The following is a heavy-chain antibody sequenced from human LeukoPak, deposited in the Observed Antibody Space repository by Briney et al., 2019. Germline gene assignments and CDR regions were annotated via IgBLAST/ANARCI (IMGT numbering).Heavy chain of an antibody. J-gene: IGHJ6*02. D-gene: IGHD4-11*01. CDR2: IYYSGST. Sequence: SETLSLTCAVYGGSFSGYYWSWIRQPPGKGLEWIGYIYYSGSTNYNPSLKSRVTISVDTSKNQFPLKLSSVTAADTAVYYCARHSRVTSWVMDVWGQGTTVTVSS. CDR1: GGSFSGYY. V-gene: IGHV4-59*08. CDR3: ARHSRVTSWVMDV.